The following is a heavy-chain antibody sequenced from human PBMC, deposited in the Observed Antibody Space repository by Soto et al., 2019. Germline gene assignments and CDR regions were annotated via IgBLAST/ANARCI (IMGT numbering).Heavy chain of an antibody. D-gene: IGHD1-7*01. CDR2: IVVGSGNT. CDR3: AADPGTSYYYYYGMDV. J-gene: IGHJ6*02. CDR1: GFTFTSSA. V-gene: IGHV1-58*01. Sequence: SVKVSCKASGFTFTSSAVQWVRQARGQRLEWIGWIVVGSGNTNYAQKFQERVTITRDMSTSTAYTELSSLRSEDTAVYYCAADPGTSYYYYYGMDVWGQGTTVTVSS.